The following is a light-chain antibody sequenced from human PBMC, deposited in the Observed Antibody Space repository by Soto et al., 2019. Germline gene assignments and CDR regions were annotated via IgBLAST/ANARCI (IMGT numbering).Light chain of an antibody. Sequence: EIVLTQSPATLSLSPGERATLSCRASQNVANYLDWYQQKPGQAPRLLIYESSNRATGIAARFSGSGSGTDFTLTISSLEPEDFAVYYCQQRSNWPLLTFGGGTKVDIK. J-gene: IGKJ4*01. CDR1: QNVANY. CDR2: ESS. V-gene: IGKV3-11*01. CDR3: QQRSNWPLLT.